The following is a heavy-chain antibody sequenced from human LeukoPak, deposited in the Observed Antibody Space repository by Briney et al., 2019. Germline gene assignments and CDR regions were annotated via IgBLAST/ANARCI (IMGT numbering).Heavy chain of an antibody. J-gene: IGHJ5*02. D-gene: IGHD6-13*01. CDR2: INPNSGGT. CDR1: GYTFTGYY. V-gene: IGHV1-2*02. Sequence: ASVKVSCKASGYTFTGYYMHWVRQAPGQGLEWMGWINPNSGGTNYAQKFQGRDTMTRDTSISTAYMELSRLRSDDTAVYYCARDRGIAAAGKPKRTNWFDPWGQGTLVTVSS. CDR3: ARDRGIAAAGKPKRTNWFDP.